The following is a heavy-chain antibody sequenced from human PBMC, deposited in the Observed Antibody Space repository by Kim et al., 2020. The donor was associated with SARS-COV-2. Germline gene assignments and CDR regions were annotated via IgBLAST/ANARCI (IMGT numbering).Heavy chain of an antibody. J-gene: IGHJ4*02. D-gene: IGHD2-15*01. CDR3: ARHVWSEGVAANFDY. V-gene: IGHV4-39*01. Sequence: PSLKSRVTISVDTSKNQFSLKLSSVTAADTAVYYCARHVWSEGVAANFDYWGQGTLVTVSS.